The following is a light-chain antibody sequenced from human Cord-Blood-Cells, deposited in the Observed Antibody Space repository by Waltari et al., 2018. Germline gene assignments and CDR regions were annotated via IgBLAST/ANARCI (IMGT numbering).Light chain of an antibody. V-gene: IGKV1-39*01. J-gene: IGKJ1*01. CDR2: AAS. CDR1: QSISSS. Sequence: DIQMTQSPSSLSASVVDRVTITCRASQSISSSLNWYQQKPGKAPKLLIHAASSLQSGVPSRFSGSGSGTDFTLTISSLQPEDFATYYCQQSYSTPWTFGQGTKVEIK. CDR3: QQSYSTPWT.